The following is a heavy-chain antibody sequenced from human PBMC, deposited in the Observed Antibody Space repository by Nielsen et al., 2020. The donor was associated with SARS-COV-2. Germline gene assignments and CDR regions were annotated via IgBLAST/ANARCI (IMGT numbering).Heavy chain of an antibody. V-gene: IGHV1-58*02. D-gene: IGHD2-15*01. CDR3: ARGTCSGGSCTFDY. CDR2: IVVGSGNT. J-gene: IGHJ4*02. CDR1: GFTFTSSA. Sequence: SVKVSCKASGFTFTSSAMQWVRQARGQRLEWIGWIVVGSGNTNYAQKFQGRVTMTRDTSTSTVYMELSSLRSEDTAVYYCARGTCSGGSCTFDYWGQGTLVTVSS.